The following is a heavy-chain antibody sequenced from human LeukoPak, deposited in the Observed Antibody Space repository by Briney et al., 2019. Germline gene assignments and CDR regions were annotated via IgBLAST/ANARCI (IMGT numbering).Heavy chain of an antibody. J-gene: IGHJ3*02. V-gene: IGHV3-53*01. CDR3: ARDSLVAFDI. D-gene: IGHD2-2*01. Sequence: GGSLRLSCAASEFIVSSNYMSWVRQAPGKGLEWVSVIYAGGTIYYADSVKGRFTISRDNAKNSLYLQMNSLRAEDTAVYYCARDSLVAFDIWGQGTMATVSS. CDR2: IYAGGTI. CDR1: EFIVSSNY.